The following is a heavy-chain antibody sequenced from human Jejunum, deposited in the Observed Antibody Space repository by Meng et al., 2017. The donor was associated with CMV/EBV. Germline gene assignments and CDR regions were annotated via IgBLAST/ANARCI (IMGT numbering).Heavy chain of an antibody. CDR3: ARAYSHAYDY. Sequence: LSCSASGVTFSSYGMHWVRQAPGKGLEYVSAISNKGGSTYYADSVKGRFTISRDNSKNTLYLQMGSLKTEDMAVYYCARAYSHAYDYWGQGTLVTVSS. V-gene: IGHV3-64*02. CDR1: GVTFSSYG. D-gene: IGHD5-18*01. CDR2: ISNKGGST. J-gene: IGHJ4*02.